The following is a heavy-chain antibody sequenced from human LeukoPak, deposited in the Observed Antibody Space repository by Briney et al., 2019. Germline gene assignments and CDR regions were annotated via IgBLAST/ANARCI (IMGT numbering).Heavy chain of an antibody. D-gene: IGHD3-3*01. V-gene: IGHV4-39*07. CDR1: GGSISSSSYY. Sequence: KSSETLSLTCTVSGGSISSSSYYWGWIRQPPGKGLEWIGRIYYSGSTYYNPSLKSRVTISVDTSKNQFSLKLSSVTAADTAVYYCARGVALRFLEWLLSDHFDYWGQGTLVTVSS. CDR3: ARGVALRFLEWLLSDHFDY. CDR2: IYYSGST. J-gene: IGHJ4*02.